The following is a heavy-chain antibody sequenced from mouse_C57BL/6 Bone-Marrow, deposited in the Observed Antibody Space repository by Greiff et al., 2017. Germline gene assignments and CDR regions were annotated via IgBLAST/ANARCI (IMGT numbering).Heavy chain of an antibody. J-gene: IGHJ1*03. V-gene: IGHV5-17*01. CDR2: ISSGSSTI. CDR3: ARDYYGSSYVGNWYFDV. D-gene: IGHD1-1*01. Sequence: EVMLVESGGGLVKPGGSLKLSCAASGFTFSDYGMHWVRQAPEKGLEWVAYISSGSSTIYYADTVKGRFTISRDNAKNTLFLQMTSLRSEDTGMYYCARDYYGSSYVGNWYFDVWGTGTTVTVSS. CDR1: GFTFSDYG.